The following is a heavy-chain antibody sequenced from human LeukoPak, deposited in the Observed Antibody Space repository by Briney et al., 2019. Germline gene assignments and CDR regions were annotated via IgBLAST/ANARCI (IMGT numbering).Heavy chain of an antibody. V-gene: IGHV3-74*01. CDR3: ASGDALDF. CDR2: INGDGSST. D-gene: IGHD3-10*01. J-gene: IGHJ4*02. CDR1: GFTFSSYR. Sequence: GGSLRLSCAASGFTFSSYRMHWVRQAPGKGLVWVSLINGDGSSTNYADSVKGRFTISRDNAKNTLYVQMNSLRAEDTAVYYCASGDALDFWGQGTLVTVSS.